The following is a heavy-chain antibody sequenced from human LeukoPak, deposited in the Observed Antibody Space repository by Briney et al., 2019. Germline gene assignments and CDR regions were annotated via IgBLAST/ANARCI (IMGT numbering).Heavy chain of an antibody. CDR3: ARGGGYFNF. V-gene: IGHV4-38-2*02. D-gene: IGHD3-16*01. J-gene: IGHJ4*02. Sequence: PSETLSLTCTVSGYSISSGYYWGWIRQPPGKGLEWIGSIYHSGSTYYNPSLKSRVTISVDTPKNQFSLKLTSVTAADTAVYYCARGGGYFNFWGQGTLVTVSS. CDR1: GYSISSGYY. CDR2: IYHSGST.